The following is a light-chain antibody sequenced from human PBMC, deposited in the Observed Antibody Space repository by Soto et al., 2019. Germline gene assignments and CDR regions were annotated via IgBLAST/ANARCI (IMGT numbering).Light chain of an antibody. J-gene: IGKJ1*01. CDR3: QQYNNWPPWT. Sequence: EIVMTQSPATLSVSPGDRATLSCRASQSVRSNLAWYQQKPGQAPRLLLYDASTRATGIPARFSGSGSGTEFTLTISSLQSEDFAVYYCQQYNNWPPWTFGPGTKVEIK. V-gene: IGKV3-15*01. CDR1: QSVRSN. CDR2: DAS.